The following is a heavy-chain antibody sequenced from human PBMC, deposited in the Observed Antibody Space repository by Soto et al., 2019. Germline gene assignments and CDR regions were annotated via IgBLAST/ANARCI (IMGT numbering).Heavy chain of an antibody. CDR3: ATDRGWYHAFDI. V-gene: IGHV1-24*01. CDR1: GYGLTELS. Sequence: GASVKVSCQVSGYGLTELSMHWVRQAPGKGLEWMGGFDPEDGETIYAQKFQGRVTMTEDTSTDTAYMELSSLRSEDTAVYYCATDRGWYHAFDIWGQGTMVTVSS. CDR2: FDPEDGET. J-gene: IGHJ3*02. D-gene: IGHD6-19*01.